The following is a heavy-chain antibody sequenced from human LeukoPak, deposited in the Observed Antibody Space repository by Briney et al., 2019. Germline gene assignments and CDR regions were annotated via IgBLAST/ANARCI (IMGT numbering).Heavy chain of an antibody. V-gene: IGHV4-34*01. CDR1: GGSFSGYY. D-gene: IGHD2-2*01. J-gene: IGHJ4*02. Sequence: SETLSLTCTVYGGSFSGYYWSWIRQPPGKGLEWIGEINHSGSTNYNPSLKSRVTISVDTSKNQFSLKLSSVTAADTAVYYCARGPTYQPIDFWGQGTLVTVSS. CDR3: ARGPTYQPIDF. CDR2: INHSGST.